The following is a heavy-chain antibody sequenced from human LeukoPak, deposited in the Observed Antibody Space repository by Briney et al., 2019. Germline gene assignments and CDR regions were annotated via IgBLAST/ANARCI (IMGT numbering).Heavy chain of an antibody. D-gene: IGHD3-3*01. Sequence: GGSLRLSCAASGFTFSSYSMIWVRQAPGKGLEWVSSISSSSSYIYYADSVKGRFTISRDNAKNSLYLQMNSLRAEDTAVYYCARGVGYDFWSGYLNWGQGTLVTVSS. V-gene: IGHV3-21*01. CDR1: GFTFSSYS. CDR2: ISSSSSYI. J-gene: IGHJ4*02. CDR3: ARGVGYDFWSGYLN.